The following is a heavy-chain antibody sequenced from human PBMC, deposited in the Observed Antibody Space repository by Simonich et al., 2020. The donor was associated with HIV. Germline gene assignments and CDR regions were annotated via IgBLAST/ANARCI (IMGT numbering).Heavy chain of an antibody. CDR1: GFTFRSYW. J-gene: IGHJ4*02. V-gene: IGHV3-7*01. CDR3: ARGWDGSSSSLDDY. D-gene: IGHD6-6*01. CDR2: QKQNGREK. Sequence: EVQLVESGGGLVQPGGSLRLSCAASGFTFRSYWMTWVRQAPGKVLEWVAKQKQNGREKFYVDSVKGQFTISRDNAKNSLYLQMNSLRAEDTAVYYCARGWDGSSSSLDDYWGQGTLVTVSS.